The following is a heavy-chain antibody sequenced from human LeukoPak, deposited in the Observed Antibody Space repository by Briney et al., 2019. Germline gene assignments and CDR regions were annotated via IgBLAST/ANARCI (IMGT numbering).Heavy chain of an antibody. J-gene: IGHJ4*02. D-gene: IGHD2-2*01. V-gene: IGHV1-2*02. CDR1: GYTFTGYY. Sequence: GASVKVSCKASGYTFTGYYMHWVRQAPGQGLEWMGWINPNSGGTNYAQKFQGRVTMTRDTSISTAYMELSRLRSDDTAVYYCARGSVVVPAAPFDYWGQGTLVTVSS. CDR3: ARGSVVVPAAPFDY. CDR2: INPNSGGT.